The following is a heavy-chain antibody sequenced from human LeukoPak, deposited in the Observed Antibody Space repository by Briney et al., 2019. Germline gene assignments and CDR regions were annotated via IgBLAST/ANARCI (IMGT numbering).Heavy chain of an antibody. V-gene: IGHV3-23*01. D-gene: IGHD3-16*01. CDR2: ISDSGANT. J-gene: IGHJ4*02. CDR1: GFTFSSCD. CDR3: AKDVPRGELPLFDC. Sequence: GGSLGLSCAASGFTFSSCDMAWVRQAPGKVLEWVSTISDSGANTHYADSVKGRFTISRDNSKDTLFLQMNSLRAEDTALYYCAKDVPRGELPLFDCWGQGTLVTVSS.